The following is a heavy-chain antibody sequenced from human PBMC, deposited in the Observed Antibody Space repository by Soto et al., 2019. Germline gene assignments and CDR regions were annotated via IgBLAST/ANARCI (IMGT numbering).Heavy chain of an antibody. CDR2: VKEDGSEL. Sequence: GSLRLSCAVSGFNVMSYWMSWVRQAPGKGLEWVASVKEDGSELYYLHSVRGRFSISRDSAGNALHLTMNYLSAEDTGVYFCARDIGFDYVNWGQGVQVTVSS. V-gene: IGHV3-7*01. CDR1: GFNVMSYW. J-gene: IGHJ4*02. CDR3: ARDIGFDYVN. D-gene: IGHD3-16*01.